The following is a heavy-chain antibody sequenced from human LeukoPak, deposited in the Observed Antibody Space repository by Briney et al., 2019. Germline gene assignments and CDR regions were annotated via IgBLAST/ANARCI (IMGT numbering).Heavy chain of an antibody. CDR3: ARDGPFMTTVRGSDY. CDR1: GYTFTSYY. CDR2: INPSGGST. V-gene: IGHV1-46*01. Sequence: GASVKVSCKASGYTFTSYYMHWVRQAPGQGLEWMGIINPSGGSTSYAQKFQGRVTMTRDTSTSTVYMELSSLRSEDTAVYYCARDGPFMTTVRGSDYWGQGTLVTVSS. D-gene: IGHD4-17*01. J-gene: IGHJ4*02.